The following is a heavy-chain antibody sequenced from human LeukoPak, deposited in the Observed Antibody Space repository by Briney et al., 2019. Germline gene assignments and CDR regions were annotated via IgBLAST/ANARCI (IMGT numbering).Heavy chain of an antibody. J-gene: IGHJ4*02. CDR3: ARKRLADLGDDTSFGGTPFDS. D-gene: IGHD3-16*01. V-gene: IGHV3-48*03. CDR1: GFTFETYH. CDR2: ITSGGGVI. Sequence: GRSLRLSCVASGFTFETYHMNWVRQAPGKGLEWLSGITSGGGVIYYADSVKGRFTISRDDATNSVFLQMSGLTVADTAGYYCARKRLADLGDDTSFGGTPFDSWGQGTLVIVSS.